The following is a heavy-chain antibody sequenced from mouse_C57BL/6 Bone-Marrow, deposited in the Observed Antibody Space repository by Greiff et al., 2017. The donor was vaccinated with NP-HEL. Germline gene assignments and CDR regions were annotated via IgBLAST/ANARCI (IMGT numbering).Heavy chain of an antibody. D-gene: IGHD1-1*01. J-gene: IGHJ3*01. CDR1: GYSFTSYY. V-gene: IGHV1-66*01. CDR3: AAYGFAY. CDR2: IYPGSGNT. Sequence: QVQLKESGPELVKPGASVKISCKASGYSFTSYYIHWVKQRPGQGLEWIGWIYPGSGNTKYNEKFKGKATLTADTSSSPSYMQLSSLTSDDSAVYYCAAYGFAYWGQGTLVTVSA.